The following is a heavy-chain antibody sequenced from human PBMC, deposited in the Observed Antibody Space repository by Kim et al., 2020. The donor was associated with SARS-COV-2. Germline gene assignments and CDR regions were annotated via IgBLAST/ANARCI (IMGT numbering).Heavy chain of an antibody. CDR2: INAANGDT. CDR3: ARTASWAFDY. D-gene: IGHD2-2*01. V-gene: IGHV1-3*01. Sequence: ASVKVSCKASGYSFTAYAMHWVRQAPGQGLEWMGWINAANGDTKYSQKFQGRLTITTDTSATTGYMEMRSLRSEDTAIYFCARTASWAFDYWGQGALVTV. J-gene: IGHJ4*02. CDR1: GYSFTAYA.